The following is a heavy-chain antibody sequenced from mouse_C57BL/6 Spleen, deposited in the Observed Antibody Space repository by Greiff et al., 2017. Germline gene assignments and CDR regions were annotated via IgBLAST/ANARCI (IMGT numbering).Heavy chain of an antibody. CDR1: GFTFNTYA. J-gene: IGHJ2*01. CDR2: IRSKSSNYAT. CDR3: VREDYGQGYIDY. D-gene: IGHD1-1*02. V-gene: IGHV10-3*01. Sequence: EVKLVESGGGLVQPKGSLKLSCAASGFTFNTYAMHWVRQAPGKGLEWVARIRSKSSNYATYYADSGKDRFTISRDESQRMLYLQMNNLKSDDTAMYSCVREDYGQGYIDYWGQGTTLTVSS.